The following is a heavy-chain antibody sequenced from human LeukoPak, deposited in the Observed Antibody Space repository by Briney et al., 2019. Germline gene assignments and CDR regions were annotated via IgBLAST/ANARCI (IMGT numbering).Heavy chain of an antibody. CDR3: VRVRGIVATIGYFDY. D-gene: IGHD5-12*01. V-gene: IGHV3-30*04. CDR2: ISYDGSTK. J-gene: IGHJ4*02. CDR1: GFTFSNYA. Sequence: GRSLRLSCAASGFTFSNYAMHWVRQAPGKGLEWVAVISYDGSTKYYADSVKGRFTISRDNSKNTLYLQMNSLRAEDTAVYYCVRVRGIVATIGYFDYWGQGTLVTVSS.